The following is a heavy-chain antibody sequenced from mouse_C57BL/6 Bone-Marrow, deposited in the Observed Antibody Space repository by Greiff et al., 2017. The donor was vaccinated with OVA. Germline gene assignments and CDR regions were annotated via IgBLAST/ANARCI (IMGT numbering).Heavy chain of an antibody. V-gene: IGHV1-76*01. D-gene: IGHD2-3*01. CDR1: GYTFTDYY. CDR2: IYPGSGNT. Sequence: QVQLQQSGAELVRPGASVKLSCKASGYTFTDYYINWVKQRPGQGLEWIARIYPGSGNTYYNEKFKGKATLTAEKSSSTAYMQLSSLTSEDSAVYFCAREGSYERDFDYWGQGTTLTVSS. J-gene: IGHJ2*01. CDR3: AREGSYERDFDY.